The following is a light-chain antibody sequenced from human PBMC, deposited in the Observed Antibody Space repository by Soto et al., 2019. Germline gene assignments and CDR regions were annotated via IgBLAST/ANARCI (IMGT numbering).Light chain of an antibody. CDR1: QSVSNY. V-gene: IGKV3-11*01. CDR3: QQRYSWPPIT. J-gene: IGKJ5*01. CDR2: DTS. Sequence: EIVLTQSPATLSLSPGERATLFCRASQSVSNYFAWYQQKPGQAPRLLIYDTSNKATGIPPRFSGSGSETDFTLTNSSLEPEDLAVYYCQQRYSWPPITFGQGTRLEIK.